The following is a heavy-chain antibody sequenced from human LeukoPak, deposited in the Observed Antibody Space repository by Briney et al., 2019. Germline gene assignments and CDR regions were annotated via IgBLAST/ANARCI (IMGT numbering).Heavy chain of an antibody. V-gene: IGHV3-48*03. Sequence: GGSLRLSCAASGFTFSSYEMNWVRQAPGKGLEWVSYISSSGSTIYHADSVKGRFTISRDNAKNSLYLQMNSLRAEDTAVYYCARVSSIAAHGAFDIWGQGTMVTVCS. D-gene: IGHD6-6*01. CDR3: ARVSSIAAHGAFDI. CDR2: ISSSGSTI. J-gene: IGHJ3*02. CDR1: GFTFSSYE.